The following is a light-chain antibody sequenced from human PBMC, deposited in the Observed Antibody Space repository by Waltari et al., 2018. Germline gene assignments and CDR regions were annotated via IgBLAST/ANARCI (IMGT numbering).Light chain of an antibody. Sequence: DVVLTQSPLFLAVTPGQSVSISCKSSQSLFYSVGNFFLTWFHQRPGPSPRRLIYDITSRASGVPARFSGSGSGTNFTLNIAGVEADDAGVYFCVQGTHWVTFGGGT. CDR3: VQGTHWVT. J-gene: IGKJ4*01. V-gene: IGKV2-30*01. CDR2: DIT. CDR1: QSLFYSVGNFF.